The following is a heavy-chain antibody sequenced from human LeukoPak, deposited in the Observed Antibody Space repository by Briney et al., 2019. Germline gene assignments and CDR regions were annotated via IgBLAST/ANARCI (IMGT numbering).Heavy chain of an antibody. CDR3: ATDSRGVGNAFDI. CDR2: FDPEDGET. D-gene: IGHD3-10*01. CDR1: GYTLTELS. J-gene: IGHJ3*02. Sequence: ASVKVSCKVSGYTLTELSMHWVREAPGKGLEWMGGFDPEDGETIYAQKFQGRVTMTEDTSTDTAYMELSSLRSVDTAVYYCATDSRGVGNAFDIWGQGTMVTVSS. V-gene: IGHV1-24*01.